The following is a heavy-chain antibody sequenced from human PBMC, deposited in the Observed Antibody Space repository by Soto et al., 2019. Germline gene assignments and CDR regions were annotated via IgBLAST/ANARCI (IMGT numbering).Heavy chain of an antibody. CDR2: INHSGST. CDR1: GGAFSGDY. CDR3: ARGPRYNLKHWFDP. Sequence: SETLSLTCAVYGGAFSGDYWSWILQPPGKGLEWIGEINHSGSTNYNPSLKSRVTISVDTSKNLFSLKLSSVTAADTAVYYCARGPRYNLKHWFDPWGQGTLVTVS. D-gene: IGHD1-20*01. V-gene: IGHV4-34*01. J-gene: IGHJ5*02.